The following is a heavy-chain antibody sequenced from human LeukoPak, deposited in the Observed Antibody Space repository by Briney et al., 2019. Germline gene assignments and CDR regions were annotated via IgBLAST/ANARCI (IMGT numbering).Heavy chain of an antibody. CDR3: ARVEWLYSGSYYYYYMDV. Sequence: GASVKVSCNASGYTFTSYGINWVRQAPGQGLEWMGRISGDNGDTNYAQKFQGRVTMSTDRSTNTAYMELRSLRSDDTAVYYCARVEWLYSGSYYYYYMDVWGKGTTVTISS. D-gene: IGHD3-3*01. J-gene: IGHJ6*03. CDR1: GYTFTSYG. CDR2: ISGDNGDT. V-gene: IGHV1-18*01.